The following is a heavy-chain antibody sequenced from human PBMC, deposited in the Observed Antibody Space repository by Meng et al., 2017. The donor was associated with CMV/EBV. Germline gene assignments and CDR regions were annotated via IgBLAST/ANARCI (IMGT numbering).Heavy chain of an antibody. CDR2: ISSSSSTI. CDR1: GFTFSSYS. D-gene: IGHD5-18*01. Sequence: GESLKISCAASGFTFSSYSMNWVRQAPGKGLEWVSYISSSSSTIYYADSVKGRFTISRDNAKNSLYLQMNSLRAEDTAVYYCAREVGYSYGDNWFDPWGQGTLVTVSS. V-gene: IGHV3-48*04. CDR3: AREVGYSYGDNWFDP. J-gene: IGHJ5*02.